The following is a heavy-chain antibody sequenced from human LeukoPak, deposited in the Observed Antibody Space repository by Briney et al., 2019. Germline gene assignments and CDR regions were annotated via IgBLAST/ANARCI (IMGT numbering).Heavy chain of an antibody. Sequence: GRSLRLSCAASGFTFSSYGMHWVRQAPGKGLEWVAVISYDGSNKYYADSVKGRFTISRDNSKNTLYLQMNSLRAEDTAVYYCAKGQLLWFGELSSFDYWGQGTLVTVSS. J-gene: IGHJ4*02. CDR1: GFTFSSYG. V-gene: IGHV3-30*18. D-gene: IGHD3-10*01. CDR3: AKGQLLWFGELSSFDY. CDR2: ISYDGSNK.